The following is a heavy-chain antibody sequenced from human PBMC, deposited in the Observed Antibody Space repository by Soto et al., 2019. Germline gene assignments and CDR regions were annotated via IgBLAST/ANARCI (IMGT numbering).Heavy chain of an antibody. CDR3: ARDYYGSGTIDGMDV. CDR2: IYYSGST. J-gene: IGHJ6*02. Sequence: PSGTLSPTCTLSGGSIRSGDYYRSLIRQPPGKGLEWIGYIYYSGSTYYNPSLKSRVTISVDTSKNQFSLKLSSVTAADTAVYYCARDYYGSGTIDGMDVWGQGTTVTV. V-gene: IGHV4-30-4*08. CDR1: GGSIRSGDYY. D-gene: IGHD3-10*01.